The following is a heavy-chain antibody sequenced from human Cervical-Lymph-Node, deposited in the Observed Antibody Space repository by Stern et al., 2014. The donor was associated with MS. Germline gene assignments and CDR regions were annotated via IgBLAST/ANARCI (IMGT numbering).Heavy chain of an antibody. V-gene: IGHV4-59*02. CDR1: GGSVSSKY. CDR3: ARVTGRGTRQNWFDS. D-gene: IGHD1-26*01. J-gene: IGHJ5*01. Sequence: QLQLQESGPGLVKPSETVSLTCAVSGGSVSSKYWNWIRQPPGKGLEWIGYIYSDGSTNNNPSPKRPDLLSLAPSTNQFSLSLTSVTAADTAVYYCARVTGRGTRQNWFDSWGQGTLVTVSS. CDR2: IYSDGST.